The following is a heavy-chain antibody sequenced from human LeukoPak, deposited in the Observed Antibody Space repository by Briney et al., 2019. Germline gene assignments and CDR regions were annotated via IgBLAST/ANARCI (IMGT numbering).Heavy chain of an antibody. CDR2: ISWNSGSI. Sequence: GGSLRLSCAGSGFTFDDYAMHWVRQAPGKGLEWVSGISWNSGSIGYADSVKGRFTISRDNAKNSLYLQMNSLRAEDTALYYCAKASPYSSSWSALDYWGQGTLVTVSS. J-gene: IGHJ4*02. D-gene: IGHD6-13*01. CDR3: AKASPYSSSWSALDY. CDR1: GFTFDDYA. V-gene: IGHV3-9*01.